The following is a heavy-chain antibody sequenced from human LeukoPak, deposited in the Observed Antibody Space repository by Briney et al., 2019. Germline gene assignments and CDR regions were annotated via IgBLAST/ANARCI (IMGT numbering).Heavy chain of an antibody. CDR3: ARGGGGEQQTWDFDY. J-gene: IGHJ4*02. CDR2: INPSGGST. D-gene: IGHD6-13*01. V-gene: IGHV1-46*01. Sequence: ASVKVPCKASGYTFTSYYMHWVRQAPGQGLEWMGIINPSGGSTSYAQKFQGRVTMTRDTSTSTVYMELSSLRSEDTAVYYCARGGGGEQQTWDFDYWGQGTLVTVSS. CDR1: GYTFTSYY.